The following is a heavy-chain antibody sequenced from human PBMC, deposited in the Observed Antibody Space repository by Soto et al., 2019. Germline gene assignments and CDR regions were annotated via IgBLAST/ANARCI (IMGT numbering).Heavy chain of an antibody. V-gene: IGHV1-3*01. D-gene: IGHD2-2*01. CDR2: INAGNGNT. J-gene: IGHJ5*02. CDR1: GYTFTSYA. Sequence: AASVKVSCKASGYTFTSYAMHWVRQAPGQRLEWMGWINAGNGNTKYSQKFQGRVTITRDTSASTAYMELSSLRSEDTAVYYCASSPEGGSTRPIHNRFDPWGQGTLVTVSS. CDR3: ASSPEGGSTRPIHNRFDP.